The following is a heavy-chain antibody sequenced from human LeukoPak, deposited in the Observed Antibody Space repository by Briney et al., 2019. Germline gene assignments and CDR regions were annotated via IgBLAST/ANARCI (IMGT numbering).Heavy chain of an antibody. V-gene: IGHV3-53*01. CDR1: GFIVSSYY. CDR2: IENDGTT. Sequence: TGGSLRLSCAASGFIVSSYYMNWVRQAPGKGLEWVSVIENDGTTYYTDSVKGRFAIFRDNSKNTLYLQMNSLRVEDTAVYFCARESGYAVGDYWGQGTLVTVSS. J-gene: IGHJ4*02. D-gene: IGHD5-12*01. CDR3: ARESGYAVGDY.